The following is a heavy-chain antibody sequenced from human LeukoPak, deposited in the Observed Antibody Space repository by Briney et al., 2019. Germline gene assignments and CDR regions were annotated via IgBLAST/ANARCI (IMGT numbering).Heavy chain of an antibody. D-gene: IGHD1-26*01. CDR2: ISYDSSNK. CDR3: AKRGSDWYYLDY. CDR1: GFTFSSYG. J-gene: IGHJ4*02. Sequence: GGSLRLSCAASGFTFSSYGIHWVRQAPGKGLEWVAVISYDSSNKFYADSVKGRFTISRDNSKNTVGLQMNSLRPEDTAMYYCAKRGSDWYYLDYWGQGALATVSS. V-gene: IGHV3-30*18.